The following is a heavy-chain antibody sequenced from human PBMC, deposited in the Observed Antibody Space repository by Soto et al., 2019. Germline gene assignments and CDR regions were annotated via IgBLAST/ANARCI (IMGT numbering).Heavy chain of an antibody. D-gene: IGHD3-22*01. CDR2: ISASGST. J-gene: IGHJ5*02. Sequence: SETLSLTCFVSGCSISDGYYWTWIRQHPGKGLEWIGSISASGSTSYNPSLKSRLTVSVDKSKNQFSLNLRSVTAADTAVYYCARRDRSGLSYWLDTWGQGTPVTVSS. CDR1: GCSISDGYY. V-gene: IGHV4-31*02. CDR3: ARRDRSGLSYWLDT.